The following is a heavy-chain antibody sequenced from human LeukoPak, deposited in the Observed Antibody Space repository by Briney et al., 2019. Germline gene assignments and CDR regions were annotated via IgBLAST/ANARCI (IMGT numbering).Heavy chain of an antibody. J-gene: IGHJ4*02. CDR1: GFTFSSYD. CDR2: IGTAGDT. D-gene: IGHD4-17*01. CDR3: ARAGLRGLYFDY. V-gene: IGHV3-13*01. Sequence: PGGSLRLSCAASGFTFSSYDMHWVRQATGKGLEWVPAIGTAGDTYYPGSVKGRFTISRENAKNSLYLQMNSLRAEDTAVYYCARAGLRGLYFDYWGQGTLVTVSS.